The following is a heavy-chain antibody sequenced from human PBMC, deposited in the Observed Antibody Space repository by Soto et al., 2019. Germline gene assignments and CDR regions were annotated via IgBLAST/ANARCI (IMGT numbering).Heavy chain of an antibody. CDR3: ARDRDGYNYWYFDL. CDR1: GGTFSKYT. CDR2: IIPIYGTA. J-gene: IGHJ2*01. V-gene: IGHV1-69*01. Sequence: QVQLVQSGAEVKKPGSSVKVSCKVSGGTFSKYTINWVRQAPGQGLEWMAGIIPIYGTANYAQQFQGRISVTVDESTTTAYMELRGLRSDDTAVYYCARDRDGYNYWYFDLWGRGSQITVSS. D-gene: IGHD5-12*01.